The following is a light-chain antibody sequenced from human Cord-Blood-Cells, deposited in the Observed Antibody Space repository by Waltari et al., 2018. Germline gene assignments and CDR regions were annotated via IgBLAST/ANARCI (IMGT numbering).Light chain of an antibody. J-gene: IGLJ1*01. CDR3: SSYAGSSYV. CDR2: GVS. V-gene: IGLV2-8*01. CDR1: SSDVGGYNY. Sequence: QSALTQPPSASGSPGQSVTISCTGTSSDVGGYNYVSWYQQHPGKAPKLMIYGVSKRPSGVPDRFSGSKSGNTASLTVSGLQAEDEADYYCSSYAGSSYVFGTGTKVTVL.